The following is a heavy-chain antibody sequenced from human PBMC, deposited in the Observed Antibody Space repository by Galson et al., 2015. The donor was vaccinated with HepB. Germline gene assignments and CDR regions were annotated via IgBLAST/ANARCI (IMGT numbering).Heavy chain of an antibody. D-gene: IGHD2-15*01. J-gene: IGHJ6*02. CDR1: GFTFSSYA. CDR3: ATDSLRYCSGGSCHYYYGMDV. CDR2: ISYDGSNK. Sequence: SLRLSCAASGFTFSSYAMHWVRQAPGKGLEWVAVISYDGSNKYYADSVKGRFTISRDNSKNTLYLQMNSLRAEDTAVYYCATDSLRYCSGGSCHYYYGMDVWGQGTTVTVSS. V-gene: IGHV3-30-3*01.